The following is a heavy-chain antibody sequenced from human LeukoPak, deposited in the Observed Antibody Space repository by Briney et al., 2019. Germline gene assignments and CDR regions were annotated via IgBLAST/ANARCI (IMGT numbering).Heavy chain of an antibody. CDR1: GFTFSSYS. CDR3: AKDHSSGYYSPMYYFDY. D-gene: IGHD3-22*01. Sequence: GGSLRLSCAASGFTFSSYSMNWVRQAPGKGLEWVSSISSSSSYIYYADSVKGRFTISRDNAKNSLYLQMNSLRAEDTAVYYCAKDHSSGYYSPMYYFDYWGQGTLVTVSS. V-gene: IGHV3-21*01. J-gene: IGHJ4*02. CDR2: ISSSSSYI.